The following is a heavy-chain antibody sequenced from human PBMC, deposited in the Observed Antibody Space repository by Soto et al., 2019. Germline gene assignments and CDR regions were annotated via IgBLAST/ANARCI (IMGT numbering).Heavy chain of an antibody. V-gene: IGHV5-51*01. J-gene: IGHJ4*02. CDR3: ARRRAWNDAFDF. Sequence: PGESLKISCQGFGYTFSTYWIGWVRQKPGQGLEWMGAIYPADSDTRYTPSFEGHVTFSADKSLSTAYLQWNSLRASDTARYYCARRRAWNDAFDFWGQGGLVTVS. D-gene: IGHD1-1*01. CDR1: GYTFSTYW. CDR2: IYPADSDT.